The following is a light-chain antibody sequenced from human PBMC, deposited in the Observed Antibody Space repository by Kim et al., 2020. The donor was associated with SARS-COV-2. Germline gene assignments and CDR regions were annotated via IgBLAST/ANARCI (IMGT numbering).Light chain of an antibody. V-gene: IGLV2-23*01. CDR2: EGS. Sequence: GQSITTSCTGTRSDGGSYNLDSWYQQHPGKAPKIMIYEGSKRPSGVSNRFSGSKSGNTASLTISGLQAEDEADDYCCSYAGSSTYVFGTGTKVTVL. CDR3: CSYAGSSTYV. J-gene: IGLJ1*01. CDR1: RSDGGSYNL.